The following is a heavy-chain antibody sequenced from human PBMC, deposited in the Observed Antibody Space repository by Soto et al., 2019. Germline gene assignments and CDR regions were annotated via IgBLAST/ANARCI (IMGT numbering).Heavy chain of an antibody. V-gene: IGHV5-51*01. CDR2: IYPGDSDT. CDR3: ARLLGYSSSTSCRRYGMDV. D-gene: IGHD2-2*01. Sequence: XESLQVSWKCPGNRFTSYGIGLVLQMPGKGLEWMGIIYPGDSDTRYSPSFQGQVTISADKSISTAYLQWSSLKASDTAMYYCARLLGYSSSTSCRRYGMDVWAQGTTVTVPS. CDR1: GNRFTSYG. J-gene: IGHJ6*02.